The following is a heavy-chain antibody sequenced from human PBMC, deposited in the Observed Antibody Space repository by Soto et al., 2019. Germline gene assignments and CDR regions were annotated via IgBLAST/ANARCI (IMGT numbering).Heavy chain of an antibody. CDR1: GYTFTSYA. V-gene: IGHV1-3*01. J-gene: IGHJ4*02. D-gene: IGHD2-2*01. Sequence: ASVKVSCKASGYTFTSYAMHWVRQAPGQRLEWMGWINAGNGNTKYSQKFQGRVTITRDTSASTAYMELSSQRSEDTAVYYCARGCSSTSCANRYWGQGTLVTVSS. CDR3: ARGCSSTSCANRY. CDR2: INAGNGNT.